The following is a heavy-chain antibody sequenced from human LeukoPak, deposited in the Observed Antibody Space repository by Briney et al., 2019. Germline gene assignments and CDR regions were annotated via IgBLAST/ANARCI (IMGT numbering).Heavy chain of an antibody. D-gene: IGHD2-2*01. V-gene: IGHV3-66*02. Sequence: GGSLRLSCAASGFTASSNYMSWVRQAPGKGLEWVSVIYSGGSTYYAASVKSRLTISRDNSKNTLYLQMNSLRAEDTAVYYCARDRKDCSSTSCYFDPWGQGTLVTVSS. CDR2: IYSGGST. J-gene: IGHJ5*02. CDR1: GFTASSNY. CDR3: ARDRKDCSSTSCYFDP.